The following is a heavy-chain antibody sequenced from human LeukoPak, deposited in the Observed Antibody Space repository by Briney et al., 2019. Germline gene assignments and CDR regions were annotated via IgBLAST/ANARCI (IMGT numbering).Heavy chain of an antibody. CDR1: GYSFTSYW. J-gene: IGHJ4*02. CDR3: ARHPLYDILTGPFDY. D-gene: IGHD3-9*01. CDR2: IYPGDSDT. Sequence: LGESLKISCKGSGYSFTSYWIGWVRQMPGKGLEWMGIIYPGDSDTRYSPSFQGQVTISADKSISTAYLQWSSLKASDTAMYYCARHPLYDILTGPFDYWGQGTLVTVSS. V-gene: IGHV5-51*01.